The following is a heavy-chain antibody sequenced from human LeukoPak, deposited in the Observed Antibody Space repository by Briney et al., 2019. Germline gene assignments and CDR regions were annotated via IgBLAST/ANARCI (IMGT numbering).Heavy chain of an antibody. CDR1: GYTFTSYA. D-gene: IGHD5-24*01. Sequence: ASVKVSCKASGYTFTSYAMHWVRQAPGQRLEWMGWINTGNGNTKYSQKFQGRVTITRDTSASTAYMELSSLRSEDTAVYYCARPSRWLQYLYFDYWGQGTLVTVSS. J-gene: IGHJ4*02. CDR2: INTGNGNT. V-gene: IGHV1-3*04. CDR3: ARPSRWLQYLYFDY.